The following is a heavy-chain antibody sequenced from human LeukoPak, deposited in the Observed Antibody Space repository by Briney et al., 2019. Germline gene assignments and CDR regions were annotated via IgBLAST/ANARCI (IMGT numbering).Heavy chain of an antibody. D-gene: IGHD3-22*01. CDR2: IYYSGST. CDR1: GGSISSSSYY. J-gene: IGHJ4*02. Sequence: SGTLSLTCTVSGGSISSSSYYWGWIRQPPGKGLEWIGSIYYSGSTYYDPSLKSRVTISVDTSKNQFSLKLSSVTAADTAVYYCARYYYDSSGYPYWGQGTLVTVSS. CDR3: ARYYYDSSGYPY. V-gene: IGHV4-39*01.